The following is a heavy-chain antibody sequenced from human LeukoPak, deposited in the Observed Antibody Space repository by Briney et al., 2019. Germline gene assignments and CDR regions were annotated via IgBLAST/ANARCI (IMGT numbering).Heavy chain of an antibody. CDR2: INYSGAT. CDR3: TRHQNYQPHDY. D-gene: IGHD1-7*01. CDR1: GGSINTKSYS. V-gene: IGHV4-39*01. J-gene: IGHJ4*02. Sequence: SETLSLPCAVSGGSINTKSYSWGWVRQPPGGGLEWIGNINYSGATYYIPSLKRRVTMSVDTSKNQFTLKLTSVTSADTAVYYCTRHQNYQPHDYWGPGTLVTVSS.